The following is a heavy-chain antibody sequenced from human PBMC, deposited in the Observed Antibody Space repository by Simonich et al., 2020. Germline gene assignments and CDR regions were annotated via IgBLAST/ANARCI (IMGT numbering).Heavy chain of an antibody. V-gene: IGHV3-21*01. CDR3: ARANERDY. CDR1: GFTFSSYS. D-gene: IGHD1-1*01. CDR2: ISSSSSYI. Sequence: EVQLVESGGGLVKPGGSLRLSCAASGFTFSSYSMNWVRQAPEKVLEWISSISSSSSYIYYADSVKGRFTISRDNAKNSLYLQMNSLRAEDTAVYYCARANERDYWGQGTLVTVSS. J-gene: IGHJ4*02.